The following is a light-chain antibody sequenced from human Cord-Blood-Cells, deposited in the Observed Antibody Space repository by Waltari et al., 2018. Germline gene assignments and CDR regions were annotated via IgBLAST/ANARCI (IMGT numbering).Light chain of an antibody. CDR1: LSVSSSY. Sequence: EIVLTQPPATLSLSPGERAPLSCRASLSVSSSYLAWYQQHPGQAPRLLIYGASSRATGIPDRFSGSRSGKDFTLTISRLEPEDFAVYYCQQYGSSLTWTFGQGTKVEIK. V-gene: IGKV3-20*01. CDR3: QQYGSSLTWT. J-gene: IGKJ1*01. CDR2: GAS.